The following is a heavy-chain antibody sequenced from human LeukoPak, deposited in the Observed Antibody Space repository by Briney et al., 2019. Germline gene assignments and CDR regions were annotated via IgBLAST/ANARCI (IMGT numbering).Heavy chain of an antibody. CDR2: INPNSGGT. D-gene: IGHD5-12*01. CDR3: AGGGYSGYDSRPRNWFDP. J-gene: IGHJ5*02. CDR1: GYTFTGYY. V-gene: IGHV1-2*02. Sequence: GASVKVSCKASGYTFTGYYMHWVRQAPGQGLEWMGWINPNSGGTNYAQKFQGRVTMTRDTSISTAYMELSRLRSDDTAVYYCAGGGYSGYDSRPRNWFDPWGQGTLVTVSS.